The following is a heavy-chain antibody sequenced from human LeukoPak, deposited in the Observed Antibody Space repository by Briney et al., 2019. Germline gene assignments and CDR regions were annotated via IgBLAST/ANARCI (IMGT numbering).Heavy chain of an antibody. CDR2: FDPEDGET. CDR3: ASPSSGWGLFDY. Sequence: ASVKVSCKVSGYTLTELSMHWVRQAPGKGLEWMGGFDPEDGETIYAQKFQGRVTMTEDTSTDTAYMELSSLRSEDTAVYYCASPSSGWGLFDYWGQGTLVTVSS. V-gene: IGHV1-24*01. D-gene: IGHD6-19*01. J-gene: IGHJ4*02. CDR1: GYTLTELS.